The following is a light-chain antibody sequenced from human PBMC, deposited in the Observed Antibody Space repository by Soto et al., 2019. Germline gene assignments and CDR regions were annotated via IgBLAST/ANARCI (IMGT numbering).Light chain of an antibody. Sequence: DIQMTQSLSSLSASVGDRVTITCRASRDITDYLAWYQQKPGQVPKLLVYTASTLQSGVPSRFTASGSGTDFTLTITGLQPEDFATYYCQNHNNAPWTFGQGTKVEIQ. V-gene: IGKV1-27*01. CDR3: QNHNNAPWT. J-gene: IGKJ1*01. CDR1: RDITDY. CDR2: TAS.